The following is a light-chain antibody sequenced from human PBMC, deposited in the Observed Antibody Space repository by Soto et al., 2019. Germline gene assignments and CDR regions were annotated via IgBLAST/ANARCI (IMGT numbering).Light chain of an antibody. V-gene: IGLV1-44*01. CDR2: STS. Sequence: AVVTQPPSASGTPGQIVAISCSGSSSNIGSNTVTWYQQLPGTAPKLLIYSTSQRSSGVPGRFSGSKSGASASLSISGLQSEDEADYYCAAWDDRLDVYVFGTGTKLTVL. CDR3: AAWDDRLDVYV. CDR1: SSNIGSNT. J-gene: IGLJ1*01.